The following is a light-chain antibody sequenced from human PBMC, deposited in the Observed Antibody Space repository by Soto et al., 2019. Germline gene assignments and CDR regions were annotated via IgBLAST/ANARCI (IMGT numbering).Light chain of an antibody. J-gene: IGLJ3*02. CDR1: SSDIGAGYY. CDR3: QSFDSSLGGWV. Sequence: QSVLTQPPSVSGAPGQRVTISCTGSSSDIGAGYYVHWYQHLPGTAPKLLIYGNTNRPSGVPDRFFGSKSGTSASLAITGLQAEDEADYYCQSFDSSLGGWVFGGGTKVTVL. CDR2: GNT. V-gene: IGLV1-40*01.